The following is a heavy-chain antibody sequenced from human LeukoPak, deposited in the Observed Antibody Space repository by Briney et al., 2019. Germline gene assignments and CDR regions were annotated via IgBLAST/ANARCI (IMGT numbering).Heavy chain of an antibody. Sequence: PSETLSLTCTVSGGSISSSSYYWGWIRQPPGKGLEWVGSIYYTGSTYYNPSLKSRVTISVDTSKNQFSLKLSSVTAADTAVYYCARCKGGSRIVVVPAARGWFDPWGQGTLVTVSS. V-gene: IGHV4-39*01. CDR1: GGSISSSSYY. J-gene: IGHJ5*02. D-gene: IGHD2-2*01. CDR3: ARCKGGSRIVVVPAARGWFDP. CDR2: IYYTGST.